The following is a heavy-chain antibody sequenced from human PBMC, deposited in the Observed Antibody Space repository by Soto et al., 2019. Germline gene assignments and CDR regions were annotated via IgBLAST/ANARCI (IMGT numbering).Heavy chain of an antibody. CDR2: IYTSGST. J-gene: IGHJ6*02. V-gene: IGHV4-4*07. CDR1: GGSISSYY. CDR3: AGARLPSLHYYYGMDV. D-gene: IGHD6-6*01. Sequence: ETLSLTCTVSGGSISSYYWSWIRQPAGKGLEWIGRIYTSGSTNYNPSLKSRVTMSVDTSKNQFSLKLSSVTAADTAVYYCAGARLPSLHYYYGMDVWGQGTTVTVSS.